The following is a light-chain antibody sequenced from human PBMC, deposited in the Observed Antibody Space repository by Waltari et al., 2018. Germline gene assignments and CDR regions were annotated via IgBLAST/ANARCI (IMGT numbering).Light chain of an antibody. V-gene: IGLV1-44*01. J-gene: IGLJ2*01. CDR2: FND. Sequence: YVLTQPPSASGSTGQSAAFSCSGSSTNRGRNTVNWYQQLPGTAPKLRIYFNDQRPSGVPVRFSGSKSGTAASRAISGLRSEDEADYYWAAWDDSLNGVGFGGGTKLTVL. CDR1: STNRGRNT. CDR3: AAWDDSLNGVG.